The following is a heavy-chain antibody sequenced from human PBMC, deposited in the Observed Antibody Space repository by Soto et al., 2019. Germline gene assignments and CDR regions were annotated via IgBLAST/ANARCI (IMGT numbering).Heavy chain of an antibody. J-gene: IGHJ4*02. CDR3: ARDYYYDSSGYCYQ. Sequence: GGSLRLSCAASGFTFSSYGMHWVRQAPGKGLEWVAVIWYDGSNKYYADSVKGRFTISRDNSKNTLYLQMNSLRAEDTAVYYCARDYYYDSSGYCYQWGQGTLVTVSS. V-gene: IGHV3-33*01. D-gene: IGHD3-22*01. CDR1: GFTFSSYG. CDR2: IWYDGSNK.